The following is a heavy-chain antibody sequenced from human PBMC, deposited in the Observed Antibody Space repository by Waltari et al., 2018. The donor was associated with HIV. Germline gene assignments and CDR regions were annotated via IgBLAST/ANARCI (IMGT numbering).Heavy chain of an antibody. J-gene: IGHJ4*02. CDR1: GFSFSRIG. CDR3: AKDQDGGDRSFDY. CDR2: IFADGSNE. V-gene: IGHV3-30*18. Sequence: QVHLVESGGGVVQPGRSLRLSCVTSGFSFSRIGRKGDSEAQGKGVEWVAVIFADGSNEYYADSVKGRVTISRDNSKNTVHLQMNSLRVEDTAVYYCAKDQDGGDRSFDYWGQGTLVTVSS. D-gene: IGHD3-16*02.